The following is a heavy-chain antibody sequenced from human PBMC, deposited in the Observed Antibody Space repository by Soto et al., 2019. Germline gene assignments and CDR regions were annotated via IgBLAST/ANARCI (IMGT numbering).Heavy chain of an antibody. J-gene: IGHJ4*02. CDR1: GFPFTKYW. CDR3: ARRTNIAPTAGASDG. CDR2: INPDDSDT. Sequence: GASLKISCKGSGFPFTKYWIAWVRQVPGRGLEWMGTINPDDSDTRDSPTFQGRVTISVDKSIDTAYLQWSRLSASDSAMYFCARRTNIAPTAGASDGWGQG. D-gene: IGHD1-1*01. V-gene: IGHV5-51*01.